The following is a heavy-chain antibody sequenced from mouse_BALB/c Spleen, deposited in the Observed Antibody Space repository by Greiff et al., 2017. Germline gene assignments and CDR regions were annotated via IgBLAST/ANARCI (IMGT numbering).Heavy chain of an antibody. J-gene: IGHJ3*01. CDR1: GYTFTDYA. Sequence: SGPELVRPGVSVKISCKGSGYTFTDYAMHWVKQSHAKSLEWIGVISTYYGNTNYNQKFKGKATMTVDKSSSTAYMELARLTSEDSAIYYCASFQFAYWGQGTLVTVSA. V-gene: IGHV1-67*01. CDR2: ISTYYGNT. CDR3: ASFQFAY.